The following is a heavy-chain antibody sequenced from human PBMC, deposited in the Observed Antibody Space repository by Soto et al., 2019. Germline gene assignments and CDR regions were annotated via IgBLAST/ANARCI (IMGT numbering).Heavy chain of an antibody. V-gene: IGHV3-30-3*01. CDR2: ISYDGSNK. J-gene: IGHJ4*02. D-gene: IGHD2-2*01. CDR3: ARGGFLGQVVPAAITDY. Sequence: PGGSLRLSCAASGFTFSSYAMHWVRQAPGKGLEWVAVISYDGSNKYYADTVKGRFTISRDNSKNTLYLQMNSLRAEDTAVYYCARGGFLGQVVPAAITDYWGQGTLVTVSS. CDR1: GFTFSSYA.